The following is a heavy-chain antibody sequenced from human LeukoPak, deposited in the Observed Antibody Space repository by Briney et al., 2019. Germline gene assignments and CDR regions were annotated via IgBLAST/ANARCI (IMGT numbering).Heavy chain of an antibody. Sequence: PGRSLRLSCVASGFAFNTQAMHWVRQAPGKGLEWLAVMSLDGSSIYYADSVKGRFTISRDNSKNTLYLQMSSLRVEDTAVYYCARGLRTLFYFDFWGQGTLVTVAS. CDR1: GFAFNTQA. CDR3: ARGLRTLFYFDF. V-gene: IGHV3-30*15. J-gene: IGHJ4*02. CDR2: MSLDGSSI.